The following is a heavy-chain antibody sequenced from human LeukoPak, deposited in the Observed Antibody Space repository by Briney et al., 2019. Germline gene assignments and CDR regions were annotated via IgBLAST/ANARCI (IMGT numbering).Heavy chain of an antibody. D-gene: IGHD3-22*01. J-gene: IGHJ4*02. V-gene: IGHV1-69*04. CDR1: GYTLTELS. CDR3: AREGIRGGWYYDSSGPYYFDY. CDR2: IIPILGIA. Sequence: GASVKVSCKVSGYTLTELSMHWVRQAPGQGLEWMGRIIPILGIANYAQKFQGRVTITADKSTSTAYMELSSLRSEDTAVYYCAREGIRGGWYYDSSGPYYFDYWGQGTLVTVSS.